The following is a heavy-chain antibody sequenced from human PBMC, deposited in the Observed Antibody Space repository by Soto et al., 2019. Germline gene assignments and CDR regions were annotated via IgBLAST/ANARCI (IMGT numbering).Heavy chain of an antibody. D-gene: IGHD3-16*01. Sequence: QVQPVQSGAEVKKPGSSVKVSCKASGGTFSSYTISWVRQAPGQGLEWMGRIIPILDIANYAQKFQGRVMITADKSTSTAYLELSSLRAEDTAVYCWARVGGSSDGDCYCRGTDVGGQGTTVTGCS. CDR3: ARVGGSSDGDCYCRGTDV. J-gene: IGHJ6*02. CDR2: IIPILDIA. V-gene: IGHV1-69*02. CDR1: GGTFSSYT.